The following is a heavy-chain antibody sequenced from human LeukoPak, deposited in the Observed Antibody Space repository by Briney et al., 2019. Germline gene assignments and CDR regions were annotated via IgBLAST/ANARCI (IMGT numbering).Heavy chain of an antibody. J-gene: IGHJ2*01. CDR2: IYHSGST. D-gene: IGHD6-13*01. V-gene: IGHV4-4*02. CDR3: ARDGGTSAAAGTPSYWYFDL. CDR1: GGSISSSNW. Sequence: SGTLSLTCAVSGGSISSSNWWSWVRQPPGKGLEWIGYIYHSGSTYYNPSLKSRVTISVDRSKNQFSLKLSSVTAADTAVYYCARDGGTSAAAGTPSYWYFDLWGRGTLVTVSS.